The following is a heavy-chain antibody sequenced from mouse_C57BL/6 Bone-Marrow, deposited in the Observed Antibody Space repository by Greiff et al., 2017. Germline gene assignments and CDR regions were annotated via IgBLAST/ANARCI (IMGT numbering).Heavy chain of an antibody. CDR2: INPYNGDT. D-gene: IGHD1-1*01. J-gene: IGHJ2*01. CDR3: AREGNTTAFDY. CDR1: GYSFTGYF. V-gene: IGHV1-20*01. Sequence: EVKLQQSGPELVKPGDSVKISCKASGYSFTGYFMNWVMQSHGKSLEWIGRINPYNGDTFYNQKFKGKATLTVDKSSSTAHMELRSLTSEDSAVYYCAREGNTTAFDYWGQGTTLTVSS.